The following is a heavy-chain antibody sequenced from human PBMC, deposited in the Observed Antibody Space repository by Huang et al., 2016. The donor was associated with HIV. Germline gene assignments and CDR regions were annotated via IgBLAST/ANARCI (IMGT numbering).Heavy chain of an antibody. D-gene: IGHD3-22*01. V-gene: IGHV4-39*01. CDR2: IMYSGST. Sequence: QLQLQGSGPGLVKPSETLSLTCTVSGGSITSSSYYWGWIRQPPGKGLEWVGSIMYSGSTDYNPSLKSRVTVSVDTSKNQFALKLSSVTAADTAVYYCARHFSYYDSSGYTPWDAFDIWGQGTMVTVSS. J-gene: IGHJ3*02. CDR3: ARHFSYYDSSGYTPWDAFDI. CDR1: GGSITSSSYY.